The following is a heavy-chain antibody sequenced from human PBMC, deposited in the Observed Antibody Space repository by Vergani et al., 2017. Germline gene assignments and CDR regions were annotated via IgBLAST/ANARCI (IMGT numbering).Heavy chain of an antibody. J-gene: IGHJ4*02. Sequence: EVQLVESGGGLVKPGGSLRLSCAASGFTFSSYSMNWVRQAPGKGLEWVSSISSSSGSTYYADSVKGRFTISRDNSKNTLYLQMNSLRAEDTAVYYCAKLSSMIVADPPDYWGQGTLVTVSS. CDR1: GFTFSSYS. CDR3: AKLSSMIVADPPDY. CDR2: ISSSSGST. D-gene: IGHD3-22*01. V-gene: IGHV3-23*04.